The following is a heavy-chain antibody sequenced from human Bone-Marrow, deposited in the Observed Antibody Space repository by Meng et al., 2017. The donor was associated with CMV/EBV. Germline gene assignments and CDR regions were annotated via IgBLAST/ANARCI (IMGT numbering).Heavy chain of an antibody. CDR1: AFTFSSYG. Sequence: GESLKISCAASAFTFSSYGMHWVRQAPGKGLEWVAYIRSDGSDRSYADSVKGRFTISRDNSKNTLHLQMNSMRVEDTAIYYCAKDFFPQWRLVVFGWGHGKLVHVDS. CDR3: AKDFFPQWRLVVFGWGHGKLVHVDS. CDR2: IRSDGSDR. D-gene: IGHD6-13*01. V-gene: IGHV3-30*02. J-gene: IGHJ5*01.